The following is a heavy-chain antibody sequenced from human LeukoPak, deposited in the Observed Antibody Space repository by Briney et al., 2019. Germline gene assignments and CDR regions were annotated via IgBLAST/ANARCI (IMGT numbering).Heavy chain of an antibody. CDR2: IYTSGST. D-gene: IGHD3-3*01. J-gene: IGHJ6*03. CDR1: GGSISNYY. V-gene: IGHV4-4*07. Sequence: PSETLSLTCTVSGGSISNYYWSWIRQPAGKGLEWIGRIYTSGSTNYNPSLKSRVTMSVDTSKNQFSLKLSSVTAADTAVYYCARDIPPAQLRFLEWSMEKVMDVWGKGTTVTVSS. CDR3: ARDIPPAQLRFLEWSMEKVMDV.